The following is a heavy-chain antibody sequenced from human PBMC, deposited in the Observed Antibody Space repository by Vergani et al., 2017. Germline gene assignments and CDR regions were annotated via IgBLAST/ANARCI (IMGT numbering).Heavy chain of an antibody. D-gene: IGHD2-15*01. CDR3: ASKRGACRAAYCHSYDF. J-gene: IGHJ4*02. Sequence: QVQLQESGPGLVKPSETLSLTCTVSGDSVISTDYHLGLIRQPPGKGLEWIGSMDYSGSTSYNPSLESRISISFETPKNQFSLRLTSVTAADTAVYYCASKRGACRAAYCHSYDFWGPGTLVGVSS. V-gene: IGHV4-39*01. CDR1: GDSVISTDYH. CDR2: MDYSGST.